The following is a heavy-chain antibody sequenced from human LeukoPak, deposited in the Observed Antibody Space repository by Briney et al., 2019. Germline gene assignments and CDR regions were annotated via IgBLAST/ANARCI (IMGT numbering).Heavy chain of an antibody. D-gene: IGHD3-10*01. J-gene: IGHJ6*04. CDR2: INHSGST. Sequence: SETLSLTCAVYGGSFGGYYWSWIRQPPGKGLEWIGEINHSGSTNYSPSLKSRVTISVDTSKNQFSLKLSSVTAADTAVYYCARRPNGGGSGSYPVLAGMDVWGKGTTVTISS. V-gene: IGHV4-34*01. CDR1: GGSFGGYY. CDR3: ARRPNGGGSGSYPVLAGMDV.